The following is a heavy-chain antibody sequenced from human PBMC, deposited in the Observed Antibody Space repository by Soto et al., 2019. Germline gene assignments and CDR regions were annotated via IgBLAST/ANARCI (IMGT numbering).Heavy chain of an antibody. CDR2: IIPTLGTP. J-gene: IGHJ6*02. CDR1: GGTFSTHA. Sequence: QVQLVQSGAEVKKPGSSVKVSCKASGGTFSTHAISWVRQAPGQGLEWLGGIIPTLGTPNYAQKFQGRVTVTADEYTSTAYMELSRLTSEDTAVYYCARAAFRSGYYGYYYGMDVWGQGTAVHV. D-gene: IGHD3-3*01. CDR3: ARAAFRSGYYGYYYGMDV. V-gene: IGHV1-69*01.